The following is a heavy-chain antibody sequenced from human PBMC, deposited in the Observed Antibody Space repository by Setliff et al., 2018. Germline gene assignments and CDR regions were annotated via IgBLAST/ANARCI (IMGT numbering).Heavy chain of an antibody. D-gene: IGHD2-15*01. J-gene: IGHJ6*02. CDR3: AREPHLRYCSGGSCYSLLMDV. CDR1: GYTFTSHA. V-gene: IGHV1-3*01. CDR2: INAGNGNT. Sequence: ASVKVSCKASGYTFTSHAMHWVRQAPGQRLEWMGWINAGNGNTKYSQKFQGRVTITRDTSASTAYMELSSLGSEDTAVYYCAREPHLRYCSGGSCYSLLMDVWGQGTTVTVSS.